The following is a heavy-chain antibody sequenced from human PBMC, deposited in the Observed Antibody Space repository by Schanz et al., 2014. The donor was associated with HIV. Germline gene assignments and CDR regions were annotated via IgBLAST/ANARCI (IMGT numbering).Heavy chain of an antibody. D-gene: IGHD3-10*01. CDR1: GFTSSDYT. CDR3: ARVGGWGAFDI. J-gene: IGHJ3*02. Sequence: EVQLMESGGGLVKPGGSLRLSCAAGGFTSSDYTMNWVRQAPGKGLEWVSSISSSSGYIRYADSVRGRFTISRDNAKNSLYLQMNSLSVEDTAVYFCARVGGWGAFDIWGQGTMVAVSS. CDR2: ISSSSGYI. V-gene: IGHV3-21*01.